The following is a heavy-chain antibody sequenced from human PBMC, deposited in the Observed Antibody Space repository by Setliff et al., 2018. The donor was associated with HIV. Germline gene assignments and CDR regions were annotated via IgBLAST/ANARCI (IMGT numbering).Heavy chain of an antibody. CDR2: MSYDGSNI. CDR1: GFTFSNYA. Sequence: GGSLRLSCAASGFTFSNYAMHWVRQAPGKGLECVSLMSYDGSNIYYADSVKGRFTISRDNSKNTLYLQMNSLRAEDTAVYYCARDWHYYYYYGMDVWGQGTTVTVSS. CDR3: ARDWHYYYYYGMDV. V-gene: IGHV3-30*04. J-gene: IGHJ6*02.